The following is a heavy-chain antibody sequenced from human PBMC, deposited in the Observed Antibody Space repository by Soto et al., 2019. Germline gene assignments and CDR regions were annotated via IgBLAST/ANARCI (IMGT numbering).Heavy chain of an antibody. V-gene: IGHV1-24*01. CDR3: ARDLLRGYYYYYMDV. CDR2: FDPEDGET. D-gene: IGHD1-26*01. Sequence: ASVKVSCKVSGYTLTELSMHWVRQAPGKGLEWMGGFDPEDGETIYAQKFQGRVTMTEDTSASTAYMELSSLRSEDTAVYYCARDLLRGYYYYYMDVWGKGTTVTVSS. CDR1: GYTLTELS. J-gene: IGHJ6*03.